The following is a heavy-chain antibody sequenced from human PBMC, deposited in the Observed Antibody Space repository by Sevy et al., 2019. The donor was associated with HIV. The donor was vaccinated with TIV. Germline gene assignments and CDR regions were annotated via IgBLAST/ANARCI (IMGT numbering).Heavy chain of an antibody. V-gene: IGHV4-34*01. D-gene: IGHD3-22*01. CDR1: GGSFSGYY. CDR3: ASVDSSGYYSGNNWFDP. Sequence: SETLSLTCAVYGGSFSGYYWSWIRQPPGKGLEWIGEINHSGSTNYNPSLKRRVTISVDTSKNQFSLKLSSVTAADTVVYYCASVDSSGYYSGNNWFDPWGQGTLVTVSS. J-gene: IGHJ5*02. CDR2: INHSGST.